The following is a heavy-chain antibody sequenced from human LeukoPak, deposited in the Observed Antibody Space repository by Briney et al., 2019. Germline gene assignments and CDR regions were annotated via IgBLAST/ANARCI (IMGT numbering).Heavy chain of an antibody. Sequence: GGSLRLSCSVSGLIFSNYVVHWVRQTPGKGLEWVSLISHDGTKKYYADSVRGRFTISRDNSKNTLYLQMNSLRAEDTAVYYCAKGRQLVLLYFDLWGRGTLVTVSS. D-gene: IGHD6-13*01. V-gene: IGHV3-30*04. J-gene: IGHJ2*01. CDR1: GLIFSNYV. CDR2: ISHDGTKK. CDR3: AKGRQLVLLYFDL.